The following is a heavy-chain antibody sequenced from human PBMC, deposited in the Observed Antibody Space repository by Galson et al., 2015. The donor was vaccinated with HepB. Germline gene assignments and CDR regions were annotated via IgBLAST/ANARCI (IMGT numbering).Heavy chain of an antibody. V-gene: IGHV4-34*01. CDR3: ASRRLWIWGWFDP. J-gene: IGHJ5*02. Sequence: SETLSLTCAVYGGSFSGYYWSWIRQPPGKGLEWIGEINHSGSTNYNPSLKSRVTISVDTSKNQFSLKLSSVTAADTAVYYCASRRLWIWGWFDPWGQGTLVTVSS. CDR2: INHSGST. D-gene: IGHD3-16*01. CDR1: GGSFSGYY.